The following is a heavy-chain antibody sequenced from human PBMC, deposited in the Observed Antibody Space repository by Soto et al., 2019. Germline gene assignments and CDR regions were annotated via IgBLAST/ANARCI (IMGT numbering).Heavy chain of an antibody. D-gene: IGHD1-26*01. Sequence: ASVKVSCKASGYTFTDYYMHWVRQAPGQGLEWMGWVNPKTGGTNYVQKFQGRVTMTRDTSITTAYMELSRLRSDDTAVYYCARDVVGSDYFDSWGQGTLVTVSS. CDR1: GYTFTDYY. CDR3: ARDVVGSDYFDS. CDR2: VNPKTGGT. J-gene: IGHJ4*02. V-gene: IGHV1-2*02.